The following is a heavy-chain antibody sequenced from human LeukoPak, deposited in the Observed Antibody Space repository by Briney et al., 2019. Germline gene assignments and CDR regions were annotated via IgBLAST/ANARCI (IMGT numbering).Heavy chain of an antibody. D-gene: IGHD3-22*01. J-gene: IGHJ3*02. CDR3: AKELITMIESGGGAFDI. V-gene: IGHV3-9*01. CDR2: ISWNSGSS. Sequence: GGSLRLSCEASGFPFGDYAMHWVRQVPGKGLEWVSGISWNSGSSGYVDSVKGRFTVSRDNAKNSLYLQMNSLRAEDTALYYCAKELITMIESGGGAFDIWGQGTMVTVSS. CDR1: GFPFGDYA.